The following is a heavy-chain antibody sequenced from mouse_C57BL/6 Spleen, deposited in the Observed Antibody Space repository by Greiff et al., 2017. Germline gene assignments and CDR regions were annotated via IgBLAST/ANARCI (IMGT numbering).Heavy chain of an antibody. J-gene: IGHJ2*01. Sequence: QVHVKQPGAELVRPGSSVKLSCKASGYTFTSYWMHWVKQRPIQGLEWIGNIDPSDSETHYNQKFKDKATLTVDKSSSTAYMQLSSLTSEDSAVYYCARKAYGSYFDYWGQGTTLTVSS. CDR1: GYTFTSYW. CDR3: ARKAYGSYFDY. CDR2: IDPSDSET. V-gene: IGHV1-52*01. D-gene: IGHD1-1*01.